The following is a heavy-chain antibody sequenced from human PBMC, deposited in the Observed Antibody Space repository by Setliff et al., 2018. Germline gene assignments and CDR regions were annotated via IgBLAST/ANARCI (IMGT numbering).Heavy chain of an antibody. CDR3: ARGIVPPTRQGYYYMDV. Sequence: PSETLSLTCTVSGDSISGHFWNWIRQTPDKGLEWIGRAYYNGQDDHNPSPRSRLTISVDTSKNQFSLTLTSVTAADTAIYYCARGIVPPTRQGYYYMDVWGKGTTVTVSS. CDR1: GDSISGHF. D-gene: IGHD2-21*01. V-gene: IGHV4-59*11. CDR2: AYYNGQD. J-gene: IGHJ6*03.